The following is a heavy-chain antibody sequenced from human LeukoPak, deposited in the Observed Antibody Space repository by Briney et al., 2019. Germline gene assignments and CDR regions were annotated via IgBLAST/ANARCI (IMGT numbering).Heavy chain of an antibody. CDR1: GGSITTYH. CDR3: ARSYGSYVLDY. CDR2: AYYRGGI. J-gene: IGHJ4*02. Sequence: SETLSLTCTVSGGSITTYHWNWIRQPPGKGLEWIGYAYYRGGIKYNPSLKSRVSLSVDTSKNQVSLKLSSVTAADTAVYFCARSYGSYVLDYWGQGSLVIVSS. D-gene: IGHD6-6*01. V-gene: IGHV4-59*01.